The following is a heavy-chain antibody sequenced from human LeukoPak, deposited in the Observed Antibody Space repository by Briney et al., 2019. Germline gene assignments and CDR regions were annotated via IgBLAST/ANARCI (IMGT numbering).Heavy chain of an antibody. CDR2: ISYDGSNK. CDR1: GFTFSSYW. Sequence: PGGSLRLSCAGSGFTFSSYWMHWVRQAPGKGLVWVAVISYDGSNKYYADSVKGRFTISRDNSKNTLYLQMNSLRAEDTAVYYCAKEGAEYYFDYWGQGTLVTVSS. CDR3: AKEGAEYYFDY. V-gene: IGHV3-30*18. J-gene: IGHJ4*02. D-gene: IGHD3-16*01.